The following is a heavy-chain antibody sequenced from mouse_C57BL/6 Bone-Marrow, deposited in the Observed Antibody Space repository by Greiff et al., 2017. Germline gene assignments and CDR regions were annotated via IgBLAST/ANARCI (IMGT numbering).Heavy chain of an antibody. J-gene: IGHJ2*01. Sequence: EVQGVESGGGLVKPGGSLKLSCAASGFTFSSYAMSWVRQTPEKRLEWVATISDGGSYTYCPDNVKGRFTISRDNAKNNLDLQMCHLKSEDTAMYYCAREGYYGVDYWGQGTTLTVSS. CDR3: AREGYYGVDY. V-gene: IGHV5-4*01. CDR1: GFTFSSYA. CDR2: ISDGGSYT. D-gene: IGHD1-1*01.